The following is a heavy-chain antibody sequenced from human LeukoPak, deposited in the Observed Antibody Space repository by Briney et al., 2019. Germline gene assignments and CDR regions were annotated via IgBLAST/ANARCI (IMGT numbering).Heavy chain of an antibody. J-gene: IGHJ5*02. CDR3: ARWLLFDP. V-gene: IGHV3-48*04. Sequence: GGSLRLSCAASGFNFSSYSINWVRQAPGKGLEWVSYINATSTTIYYADSVKGRFTISRDNAKNSLYLQMNSLRAEDTAVYYCARWLLFDPWGQGTLVTVSS. CDR1: GFNFSSYS. CDR2: INATSTTI. D-gene: IGHD3-22*01.